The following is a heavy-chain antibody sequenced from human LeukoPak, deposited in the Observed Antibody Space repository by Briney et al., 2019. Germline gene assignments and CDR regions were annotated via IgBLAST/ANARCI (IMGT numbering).Heavy chain of an antibody. D-gene: IGHD3/OR15-3a*01. CDR1: GFTFSSYW. CDR3: ARTGYTYYYGMDV. Sequence: PGGSLRLSCAASGFTFSSYWMHWVRHVPGKGLVWVSRILSDGSSASYADSVKGRFTISRDNAKNTLYLQMNSLRAEDTAVYYCARTGYTYYYGMDVWGQGTTVTVSS. V-gene: IGHV3-74*01. CDR2: ILSDGSSA. J-gene: IGHJ6*02.